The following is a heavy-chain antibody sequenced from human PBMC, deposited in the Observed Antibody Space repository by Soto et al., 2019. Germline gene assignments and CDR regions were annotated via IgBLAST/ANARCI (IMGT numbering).Heavy chain of an antibody. V-gene: IGHV1-69*01. CDR3: AIDLCTTIAGRPRRETCGWRDP. J-gene: IGHJ5*02. D-gene: IGHD6-6*01. CDR2: IIPIIGTA. CDR1: GGTFTYYG. Sequence: QVQLVQSGAEVKRPGSSVKLSCKASGGTFTYYGISWVRQAPGQGLEWMGGIIPIIGTATYAEKFQGNLTCAEDQFTSTAYMELSSLGSEATALYCWAIDLCTTIAGRPRRETCGWRDPGGQGTLVTV.